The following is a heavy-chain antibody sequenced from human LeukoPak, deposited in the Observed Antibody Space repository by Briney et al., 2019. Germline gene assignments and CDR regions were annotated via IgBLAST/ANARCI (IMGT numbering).Heavy chain of an antibody. D-gene: IGHD3-10*01. Sequence: ASVKVSCKASGGTFISYAISWVRQAPGQGLEWMGGIIPIFGTANYAQKFQGRVTITADESTSTACMELSSLRSEDTAVYYCASLPMVRGVIYNYYMDVWGKGTTVTVSS. CDR1: GGTFISYA. J-gene: IGHJ6*03. CDR3: ASLPMVRGVIYNYYMDV. V-gene: IGHV1-69*13. CDR2: IIPIFGTA.